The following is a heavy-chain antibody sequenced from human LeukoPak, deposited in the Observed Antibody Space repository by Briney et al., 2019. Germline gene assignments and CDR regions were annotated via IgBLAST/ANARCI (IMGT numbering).Heavy chain of an antibody. J-gene: IGHJ4*02. CDR1: GGTFSSYA. CDR2: IIPIFGIA. V-gene: IGHV1-69*04. Sequence: GSSVKVSCKASGGTFSSYAISWVRQAPGQGLEWKGRIIPIFGIANYAQKFQGRVTITADKSTSTAYMELSSLRSEDTAVYYCARGDCSSTSCSFDYWGQGTLVTVSS. D-gene: IGHD2-2*01. CDR3: ARGDCSSTSCSFDY.